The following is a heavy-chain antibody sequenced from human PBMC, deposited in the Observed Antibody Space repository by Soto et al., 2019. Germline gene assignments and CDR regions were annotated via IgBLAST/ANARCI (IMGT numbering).Heavy chain of an antibody. J-gene: IGHJ6*02. CDR2: INHSGTI. D-gene: IGHD2-21*02. CDR1: GGSFSCFY. CDR3: ARADRTLVTSYGLDV. Sequence: PSETLSLTCAVSGGSFSCFYWTWIRQPPGEGLEWIGEINHSGTINFNPSLRSRLTISLDSSKKHFSLKLTSLTAADAAVYYCARADRTLVTSYGLDVWGQGTTVTVSS. V-gene: IGHV4-34*01.